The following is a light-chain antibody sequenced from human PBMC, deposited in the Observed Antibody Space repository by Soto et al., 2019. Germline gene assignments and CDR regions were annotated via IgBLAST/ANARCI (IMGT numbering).Light chain of an antibody. CDR1: SSDVGGYNY. Sequence: QSVLTQPRSVSGSPGQSVTISCTGTSSDVGGYNYVSWHQQHPGKAPILIIYEVSNRPSGISNRFSGSKSGSTASLTISGLQPEDEADYYCRSYTSTSTLYVFGTGTKVTVL. V-gene: IGLV2-14*03. CDR3: RSYTSTSTLYV. J-gene: IGLJ1*01. CDR2: EVS.